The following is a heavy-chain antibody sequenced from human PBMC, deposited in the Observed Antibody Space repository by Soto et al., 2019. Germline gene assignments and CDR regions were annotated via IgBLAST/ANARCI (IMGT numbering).Heavy chain of an antibody. Sequence: GSLRLSCAASGFTFSSYAMSWVRQAPGKGLEWVSAISGSGGSTYYADSVKGRFTISRDNSKNTLYLQMNSLRAEDTAVYYCAKGSGDSSGYQGHYYFDYWGQGTLVTVSS. CDR3: AKGSGDSSGYQGHYYFDY. D-gene: IGHD3-22*01. V-gene: IGHV3-23*01. CDR2: ISGSGGST. CDR1: GFTFSSYA. J-gene: IGHJ4*02.